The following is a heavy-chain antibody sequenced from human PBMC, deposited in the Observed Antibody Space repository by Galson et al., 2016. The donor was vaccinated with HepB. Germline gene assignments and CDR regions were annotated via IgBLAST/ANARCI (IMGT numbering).Heavy chain of an antibody. V-gene: IGHV4-30-2*01. CDR2: IYQSGST. J-gene: IGHJ3*02. CDR3: AREDDLLNAFDI. D-gene: IGHD2-21*01. Sequence: TLSLTCAVSGGSINSGDYSWTWIRQPPGKGLEWIGYIYQSGSTYYNPSLKSRVTISVDTSKNHFSLKLSSVTAADTAVYYCAREDDLLNAFDIWGQGTVVTVSS. CDR1: GGSINSGDYS.